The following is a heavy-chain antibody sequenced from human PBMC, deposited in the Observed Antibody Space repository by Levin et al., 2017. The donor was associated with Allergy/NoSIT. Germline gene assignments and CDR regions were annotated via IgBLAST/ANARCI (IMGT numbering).Heavy chain of an antibody. Sequence: KISCKASGGTFSSYAISWVRQAPGQGLEWMGGIIPIFGTANYAQKFQGRVTITADESTSTAYMELSSLRSEDTAVYYCARGWFGELGGFDYWGQGTLVTVSS. CDR3: ARGWFGELGGFDY. CDR2: IIPIFGTA. CDR1: GGTFSSYA. V-gene: IGHV1-69*01. J-gene: IGHJ4*02. D-gene: IGHD3-10*01.